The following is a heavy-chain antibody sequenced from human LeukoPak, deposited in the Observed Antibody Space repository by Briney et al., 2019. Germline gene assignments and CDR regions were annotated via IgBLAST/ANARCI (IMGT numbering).Heavy chain of an antibody. J-gene: IGHJ4*02. V-gene: IGHV3-21*01. CDR2: ISVRSNYR. D-gene: IGHD3-22*01. Sequence: GGSLTLSCAASGYTFSDFSVSWVRQAPGKGLEWVSSISVRSNYRYYADSVRGRFTISRDDARDSLFLQMNSLRAEDTAVYFCVRLRRNSDRSGYYYYYDYWGQGTLVTVSS. CDR1: GYTFSDFS. CDR3: VRLRRNSDRSGYYYYYDY.